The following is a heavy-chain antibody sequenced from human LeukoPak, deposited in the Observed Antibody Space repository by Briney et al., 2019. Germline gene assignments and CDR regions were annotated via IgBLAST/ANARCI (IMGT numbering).Heavy chain of an antibody. J-gene: IGHJ4*02. CDR3: ARPNTKATGYYFDY. V-gene: IGHV1-18*01. CDR2: IDTYKGST. D-gene: IGHD1-1*01. Sequence: ASVKVSCKASGYTFISYGVSWVRQAPGQGLEWMGWIDTYKGSTNYAENLQGTVTVTTDTSTSTVYMELRSLRSDDTAVYYCARPNTKATGYYFDYWGQGTLVTVPS. CDR1: GYTFISYG.